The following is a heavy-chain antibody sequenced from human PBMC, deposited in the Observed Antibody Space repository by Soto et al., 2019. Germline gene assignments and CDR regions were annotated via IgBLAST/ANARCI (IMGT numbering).Heavy chain of an antibody. V-gene: IGHV2-26*01. CDR2: IFSNDEK. J-gene: IGHJ6*03. CDR1: GFSLSNARMG. CDR3: ARILWGSSYYYYYXMDV. Sequence: SGPTLVNPTETLTLTCTVSGFSLSNARMGVSWIRQPPGKALEWLAHIFSNDEKSYSTSLKSRLTISKDTSKSQVVLTMTNMDPVDTATYYCARILWGSSYYYYYXMDVWGKGTTVTVSS. D-gene: IGHD6-6*01.